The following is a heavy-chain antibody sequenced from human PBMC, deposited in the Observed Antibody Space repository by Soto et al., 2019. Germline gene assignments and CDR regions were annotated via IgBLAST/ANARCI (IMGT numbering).Heavy chain of an antibody. CDR2: IYYSGST. Sequence: QVQLQESGPGLVKPSQTLSLTCTVSGGSISSGGYYWSWIRQHPGKGLEWIGYIYYSGSTYYNPSLKRRFIISVDTSKNQFSLKLSSVTAADTAVYYCATYGSGTYKPTTFDYWGQGTLVTVSS. J-gene: IGHJ4*02. V-gene: IGHV4-31*03. D-gene: IGHD3-10*01. CDR1: GGSISSGGYY. CDR3: ATYGSGTYKPTTFDY.